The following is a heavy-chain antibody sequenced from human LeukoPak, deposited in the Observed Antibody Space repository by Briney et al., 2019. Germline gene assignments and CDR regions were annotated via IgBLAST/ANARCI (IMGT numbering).Heavy chain of an antibody. CDR2: IYYSGST. J-gene: IGHJ4*02. V-gene: IGHV4-30-4*01. Sequence: SQTLSLTCTVSGGSISSGDYYWSWIRQPPGTGLEWIGYIYYSGSTYYNPSLKSRVTISVDTSKNQFSLKLSSVTAADTAVYYCARGVYSSSSMDYWGQGTLVTVSS. D-gene: IGHD6-6*01. CDR1: GGSISSGDYY. CDR3: ARGVYSSSSMDY.